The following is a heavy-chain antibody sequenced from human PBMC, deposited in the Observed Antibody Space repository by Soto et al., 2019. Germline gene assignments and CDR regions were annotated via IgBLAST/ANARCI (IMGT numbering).Heavy chain of an antibody. CDR3: ARSVRGVTPFDY. V-gene: IGHV4-31*03. J-gene: IGHJ4*02. D-gene: IGHD3-10*01. Sequence: SETLSLTCTVSGGSISSGGYYWSWIRQHPGKGLEWIGYIYYSGSTYYNPSLKSRVTISVDTSKNQFSLKLSSVTAADTAVYYCARSVRGVTPFDYWGQGTLVTAPQ. CDR2: IYYSGST. CDR1: GGSISSGGYY.